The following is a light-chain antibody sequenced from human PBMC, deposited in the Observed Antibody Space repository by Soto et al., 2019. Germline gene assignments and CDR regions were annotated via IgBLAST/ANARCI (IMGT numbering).Light chain of an antibody. J-gene: IGKJ5*01. V-gene: IGKV1-27*01. CDR3: QKYIAVPIT. CDR2: AAS. CDR1: QVISNY. Sequence: DIQMTQSPSSLSASVGDRVTITCRASQVISNYLAWYQQKPGKVPRLLIYAASTLQSGVPSRFSGSGSGTDFTLTLSSLQPEDVGSYYCQKYIAVPITFGQGTRLEI.